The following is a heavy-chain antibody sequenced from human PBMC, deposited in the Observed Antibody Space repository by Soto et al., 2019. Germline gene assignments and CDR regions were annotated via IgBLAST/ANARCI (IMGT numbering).Heavy chain of an antibody. CDR2: IYYSGST. D-gene: IGHD3-22*01. J-gene: IGHJ5*02. V-gene: IGHV4-61*01. CDR1: GGSVSSGSYY. Sequence: KTSETLSLTCTVSGGSVSSGSYYWSWIRQPPGKGLEWIGYIYYSGSTNYNPSLKSRVTISVDTSKNQFSLKLSSVTAADTAVYYCAREYPYFYDSSGYYYFWFDPWGQGTLVTAPQ. CDR3: AREYPYFYDSSGYYYFWFDP.